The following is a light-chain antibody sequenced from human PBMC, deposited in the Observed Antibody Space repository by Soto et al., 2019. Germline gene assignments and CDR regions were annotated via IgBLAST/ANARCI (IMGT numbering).Light chain of an antibody. CDR1: QSVSIK. Sequence: EVVVTQSPATLSVSAGERATLSCRVSQSVSIKLAWYQQKPGQAPTLLIYDTSTRATGIPARFSGSGSGTEFTLTISSLQSEDFAIYYCQQYNRWPPITFGQGTRLEIK. V-gene: IGKV3-15*01. J-gene: IGKJ5*01. CDR3: QQYNRWPPIT. CDR2: DTS.